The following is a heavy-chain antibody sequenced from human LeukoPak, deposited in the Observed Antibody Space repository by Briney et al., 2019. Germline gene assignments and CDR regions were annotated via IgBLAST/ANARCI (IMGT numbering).Heavy chain of an antibody. CDR3: ARVSPSQLLYYYYYMDV. V-gene: IGHV4-61*02. J-gene: IGHJ6*03. CDR2: IYTSGST. CDR1: GGSIRSSSYY. D-gene: IGHD2-2*01. Sequence: PSETLSLTCTVSGGSIRSSSYYWSWIRQPAGKGLEWIGRIYTSGSTNYNPSLKSRVTISVDTSKNQFSLKLSSVTAADTAVYYCARVSPSQLLYYYYYMDVWGKGTTVTISS.